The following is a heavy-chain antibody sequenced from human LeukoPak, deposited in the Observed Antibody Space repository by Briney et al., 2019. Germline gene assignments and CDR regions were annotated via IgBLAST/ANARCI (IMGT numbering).Heavy chain of an antibody. V-gene: IGHV4-34*01. CDR2: INHSGST. J-gene: IGHJ4*02. CDR3: ARTPYCSGGSCGDY. D-gene: IGHD2-15*01. Sequence: PSETLPLTCAVYGGSFSGYYWSWIRQPPGKGLEWIGEINHSGSTNYNPSLKSRVTISVDTSKNQFSLKLSSVTAADTAVYYCARTPYCSGGSCGDYWGQGTLVTVSS. CDR1: GGSFSGYY.